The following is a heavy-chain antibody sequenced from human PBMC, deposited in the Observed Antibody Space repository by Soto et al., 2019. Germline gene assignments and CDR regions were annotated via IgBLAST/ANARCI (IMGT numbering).Heavy chain of an antibody. V-gene: IGHV4-59*01. CDR2: IYYSGST. D-gene: IGHD4-17*01. CDR3: ARELSTVTNYGMDV. CDR1: GGSISNNY. Sequence: SETLSLTYTVTGGSISNNYWSWIRQPPGKELEWIAYIYYSGSTNYNPSLKSRVTISVDTSKDQFSLKLSSVTAADTAVYYCARELSTVTNYGMDVWGQGTTVT. J-gene: IGHJ6*02.